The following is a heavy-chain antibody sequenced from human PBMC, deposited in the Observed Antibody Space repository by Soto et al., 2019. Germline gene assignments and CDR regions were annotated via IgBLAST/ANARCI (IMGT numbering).Heavy chain of an antibody. CDR3: ARGGRFAVADTDY. D-gene: IGHD3-3*01. Sequence: QVQLVQSGVEVKKPGASVKVSCKASGYSFTNYGITWVRQAPGQGLEWLGWISGYNGNTNYAQKFQGRVTMTTDTSTSTAYMDLRSLRYDDTAGYYCARGGRFAVADTDYWGQGTLLTVSS. CDR1: GYSFTNYG. CDR2: ISGYNGNT. V-gene: IGHV1-18*01. J-gene: IGHJ4*02.